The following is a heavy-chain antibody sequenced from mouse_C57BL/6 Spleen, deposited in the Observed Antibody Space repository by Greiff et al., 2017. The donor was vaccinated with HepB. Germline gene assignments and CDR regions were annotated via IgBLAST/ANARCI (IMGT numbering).Heavy chain of an antibody. J-gene: IGHJ2*01. Sequence: QVQLQQSGPELVKPGASVKISCKASGYAFSSSWMNWVKQRPGKGLEWIGRIYPGDGDTNYNGKFKGKATLPADKASSTAYMQLRSLTSEDSSVYFCARDDGSSYYFDYWGQGTTLTVSS. V-gene: IGHV1-82*01. D-gene: IGHD2-3*01. CDR2: IYPGDGDT. CDR3: ARDDGSSYYFDY. CDR1: GYAFSSSW.